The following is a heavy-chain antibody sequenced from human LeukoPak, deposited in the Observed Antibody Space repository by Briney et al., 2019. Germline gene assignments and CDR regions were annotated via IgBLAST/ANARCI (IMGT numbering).Heavy chain of an antibody. CDR1: GGSISSSSYY. CDR3: AREPLLYYYYYGMDV. Sequence: SETLSLTCTVSGGSISSSSYYWGWIRQPPGKGLEWIGSIYYSGSTYYNPSLKSRVTISVDTSKNQFSLKLSSVTAADTAVYYCAREPLLYYYYYGMDVWGQGTTVTVSS. CDR2: IYYSGST. J-gene: IGHJ6*02. V-gene: IGHV4-39*07.